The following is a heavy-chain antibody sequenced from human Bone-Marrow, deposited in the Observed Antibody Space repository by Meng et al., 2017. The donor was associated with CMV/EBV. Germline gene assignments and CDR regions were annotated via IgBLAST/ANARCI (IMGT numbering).Heavy chain of an antibody. J-gene: IGHJ5*02. CDR2: IYYSGST. CDR3: ARDMGSSGYYGNNWFDP. D-gene: IGHD3-22*01. Sequence: VQLQESGPCMVKPSQTLSLTCTVSGGSISSGDYYWSWIRQPPGKGLEWIGYIYYSGSTYYNPSLKSRVTISVDTSKNQFSLKLSSVTAADTAVYYCARDMGSSGYYGNNWFDPWGQGTLVTVSS. V-gene: IGHV4-30-4*08. CDR1: GGSISSGDYY.